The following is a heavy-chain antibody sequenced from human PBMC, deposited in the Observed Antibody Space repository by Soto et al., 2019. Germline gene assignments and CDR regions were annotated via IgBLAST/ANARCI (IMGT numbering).Heavy chain of an antibody. D-gene: IGHD2-2*01. J-gene: IGHJ6*02. CDR3: ARRYCSSTSCYRAGGMDV. Sequence: GESLKISCKGSGYSFTSYWISWVRQMPGKGLEWMGRIDPSASYTNYSPSFQGHVTISADKSISTAYLQWSSLKASDTAMYYCARRYCSSTSCYRAGGMDVWGQGTTVTVSS. V-gene: IGHV5-10-1*01. CDR2: IDPSASYT. CDR1: GYSFTSYW.